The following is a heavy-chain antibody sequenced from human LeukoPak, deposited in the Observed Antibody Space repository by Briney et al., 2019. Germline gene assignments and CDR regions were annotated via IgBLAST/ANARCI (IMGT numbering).Heavy chain of an antibody. CDR2: IYYSGST. J-gene: IGHJ4*02. Sequence: PSETLSLTCTVSGGPISSYYWSWIRQPPGKGLEWIGYIYYSGSTNYNPSLKSRVTISVDTSKNQLSLTLSSVTAADTAVYYCARVGSGSYYRHFDYWGQGILVTVSS. CDR1: GGPISSYY. V-gene: IGHV4-59*01. D-gene: IGHD1-26*01. CDR3: ARVGSGSYYRHFDY.